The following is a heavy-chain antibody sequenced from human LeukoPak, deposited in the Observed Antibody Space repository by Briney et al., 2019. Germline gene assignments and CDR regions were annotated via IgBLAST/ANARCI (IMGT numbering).Heavy chain of an antibody. V-gene: IGHV1-18*01. CDR1: GYTFTSYG. J-gene: IGHJ6*03. CDR2: ISAYNGNT. CDR3: ARGPRIDIVIVPAADDYYYMDV. D-gene: IGHD2-2*01. Sequence: ASVKVSCKASGYTFTSYGISWVRQAPGQGLEWMGWISAYNGNTNYAQKLQGRVTMTTDTSTSTAYMELRSLRSDDTAVYYCARGPRIDIVIVPAADDYYYMDVWGKGTTVTVSS.